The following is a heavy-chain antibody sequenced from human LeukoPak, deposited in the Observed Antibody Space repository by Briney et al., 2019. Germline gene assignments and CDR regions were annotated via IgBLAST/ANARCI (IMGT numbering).Heavy chain of an antibody. CDR1: GYTFTTYG. J-gene: IGHJ4*02. CDR2: FSADSGNT. Sequence: PGSSVKVSCKASGYTFTTYGISRLRQAPGQGLVWMSWFSADSGNTNYDQKFQGAVTITADTSTSKAYMELRSLRSEDTAVYYCARDLRGWSYYFDYWRQGTLLTVSS. CDR3: ARDLRGWSYYFDY. V-gene: IGHV1-18*01. D-gene: IGHD6-19*01.